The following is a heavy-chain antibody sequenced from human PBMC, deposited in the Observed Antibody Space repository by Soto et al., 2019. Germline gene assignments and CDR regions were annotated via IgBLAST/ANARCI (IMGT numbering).Heavy chain of an antibody. CDR1: GGSISSYY. CDR3: ARDRITRSNWLDP. J-gene: IGHJ5*02. Sequence: SETLSLTCTVSGGSISSYYWSWIRQPPGKGLEWIGYVYHSGSTYYNPSLKSRLTISVDTSKNQFSLKLTSVTAADTAVYFCARDRITRSNWLDPWGPGTLVTVSS. D-gene: IGHD3-10*01. V-gene: IGHV4-59*12. CDR2: VYHSGST.